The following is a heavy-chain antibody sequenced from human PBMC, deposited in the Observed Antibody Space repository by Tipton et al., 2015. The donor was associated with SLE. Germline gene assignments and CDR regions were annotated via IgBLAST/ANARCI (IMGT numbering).Heavy chain of an antibody. CDR3: AKDEGRGFDP. V-gene: IGHV3-23*01. Sequence: GSLRLSCAASGFTFSSYAMSWVRQAPGKGLEWVSAISGSGSSTYYADSVKGRFTISRDNSKNTLYLQMHSLRAEDTAVYYCAKDEGRGFDPWGQGTLVTVSS. CDR1: GFTFSSYA. D-gene: IGHD3-10*01. CDR2: ISGSGSST. J-gene: IGHJ5*02.